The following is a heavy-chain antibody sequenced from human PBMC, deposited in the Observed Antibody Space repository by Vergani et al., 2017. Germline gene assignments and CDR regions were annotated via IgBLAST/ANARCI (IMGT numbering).Heavy chain of an antibody. Sequence: QVQLVQSGAEVKRPGASVKVSCKASGYTFTGYYLHWVRLAPGQGLEWMGWINPKNGNTGYAQKFQGRVTMTRNTSISTAYMELSSLRSEDTAVYYCARGVHRLGIFSSHWYFDLWGRGTLVTVSS. J-gene: IGHJ2*01. D-gene: IGHD7-27*01. V-gene: IGHV1-8*02. CDR3: ARGVHRLGIFSSHWYFDL. CDR1: GYTFTGYY. CDR2: INPKNGNT.